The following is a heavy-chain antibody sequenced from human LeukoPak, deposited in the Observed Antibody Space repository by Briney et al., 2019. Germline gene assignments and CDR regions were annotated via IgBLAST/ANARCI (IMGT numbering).Heavy chain of an antibody. V-gene: IGHV3-21*01. CDR3: AREAAPYCSSTSCLGVGY. Sequence: GGSLRLSCVASGFTFSISSMNWVRQAPGKGLEWVSSISSSSSYIYYADSVKGRFTISRDNAKNSLYLQMNSLRAEDTAVYYCAREAAPYCSSTSCLGVGYWGQGTLVTVSS. J-gene: IGHJ4*02. CDR2: ISSSSSYI. CDR1: GFTFSISS. D-gene: IGHD2-2*01.